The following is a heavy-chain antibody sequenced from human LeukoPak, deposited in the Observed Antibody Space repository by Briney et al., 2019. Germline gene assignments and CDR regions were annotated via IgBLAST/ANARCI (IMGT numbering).Heavy chain of an antibody. V-gene: IGHV3-53*05. CDR1: GFTVSSNY. CDR3: ARALGSWYGYFDY. D-gene: IGHD6-13*01. Sequence: GGSLRLSCAASGFTVSSNYMSWVRQAPGKGLEWVSVIYSGGSTYYADSVKGRFTISRDNSKNTLYLQMNSLRAEDTAVYYCARALGSWYGYFDYWGQGTLVTVSS. J-gene: IGHJ4*02. CDR2: IYSGGST.